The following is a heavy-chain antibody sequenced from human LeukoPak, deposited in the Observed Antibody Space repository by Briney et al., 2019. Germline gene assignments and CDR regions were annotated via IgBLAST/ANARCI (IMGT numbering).Heavy chain of an antibody. V-gene: IGHV4-39*01. CDR3: ARHGSAGTA. CDR1: GGSIRGTSYY. J-gene: IGHJ5*02. D-gene: IGHD6-13*01. CDR2: FDYSGST. Sequence: SETLSLTCTVSGGSIRGTSYYWGWIRQPPGKGLEWIGSFDYSGSTYYNASLNSRVTISIDTANKQFSLKLTSVVAADTAVYYCARHGSAGTAWGEGTQVTVSS.